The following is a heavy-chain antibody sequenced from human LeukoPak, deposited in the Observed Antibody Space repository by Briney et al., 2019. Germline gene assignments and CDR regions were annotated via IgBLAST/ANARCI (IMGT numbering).Heavy chain of an antibody. CDR2: IYHSGDT. CDR3: SRQGSRSWYGDFDY. Sequence: SETLTLTCAVSGYSISSGSYWGWVRQPPGKGLEWIGSIYHSGDTYYNPSLRSRLTISVDKFKNQFSLKLTSMTAADTAVYYCSRQGSRSWYGDFDYWGQGTLVTVSS. CDR1: GYSISSGSY. V-gene: IGHV4-38-2*01. J-gene: IGHJ4*02. D-gene: IGHD6-13*01.